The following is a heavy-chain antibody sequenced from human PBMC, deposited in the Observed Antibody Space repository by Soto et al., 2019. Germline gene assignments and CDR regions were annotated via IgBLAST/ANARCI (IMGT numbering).Heavy chain of an antibody. CDR3: AKDGAPYCGGDCYFDY. CDR1: GFSFDDYA. V-gene: IGHV3-9*01. D-gene: IGHD2-21*02. Sequence: EVQLLESGGGLVQPGRSLRLSCAASGFSFDDYAMHWVRQAPGEGLEWVSGITWNSGSIAYADSVKGRFTISRDNAKDSLYLQMNSLRAEDTAFYYCAKDGAPYCGGDCYFDYWGQGTLVTVSS. J-gene: IGHJ4*02. CDR2: ITWNSGSI.